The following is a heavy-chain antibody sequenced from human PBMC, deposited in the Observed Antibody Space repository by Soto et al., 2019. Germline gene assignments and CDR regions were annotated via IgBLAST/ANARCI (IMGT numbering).Heavy chain of an antibody. Sequence: SETLSLTCTVSGGSISSYYWSWIRQPPGKGLEWIGYIYYSGSTNYNPSLKSRVTISVDTSKNQFSLKLSSVTAADTAVYYCARDRSGYAHDYWGQGTLVTVS. D-gene: IGHD5-12*01. V-gene: IGHV4-59*01. CDR2: IYYSGST. CDR3: ARDRSGYAHDY. J-gene: IGHJ4*02. CDR1: GGSISSYY.